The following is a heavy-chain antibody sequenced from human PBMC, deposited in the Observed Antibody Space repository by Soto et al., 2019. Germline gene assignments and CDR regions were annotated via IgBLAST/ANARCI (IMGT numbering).Heavy chain of an antibody. CDR2: IIPILGIA. CDR1: GGTFSSYT. CDR3: ASSHALYYYYGMDV. J-gene: IGHJ6*02. D-gene: IGHD2-2*01. Sequence: SVKVSCKASGGTFSSYTISWVRQAPGQGLEWMGRIIPILGIAKYSQKFQGRVTITRDTSASTAYMELSSLRSEDTAVYYCASSHALYYYYGMDVWGQGTTVTVSS. V-gene: IGHV1-69*02.